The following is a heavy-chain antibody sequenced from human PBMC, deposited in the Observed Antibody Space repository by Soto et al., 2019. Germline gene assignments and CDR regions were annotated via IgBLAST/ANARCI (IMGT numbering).Heavy chain of an antibody. J-gene: IGHJ4*02. Sequence: QVQLQESGPGLVKPSETLSLTCTVPGGSVNIVTYYWSWIRQPPGKGLEWIGVIHYSGSTNYNPSLKSRVTMPVDTSKNQFSLKSTSVNAADTAVYYCPRGGDAYKNGHWGQGTLVTVSS. CDR2: IHYSGST. D-gene: IGHD2-21*01. CDR3: PRGGDAYKNGH. V-gene: IGHV4-61*01. CDR1: GGSVNIVTYY.